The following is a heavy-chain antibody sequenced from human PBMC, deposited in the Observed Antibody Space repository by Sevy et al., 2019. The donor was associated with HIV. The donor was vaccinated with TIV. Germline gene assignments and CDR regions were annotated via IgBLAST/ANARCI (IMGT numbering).Heavy chain of an antibody. CDR1: GFTFSSYA. V-gene: IGHV3-30-3*01. J-gene: IGHJ4*02. Sequence: GGSLRLSCAASGFTFSSYAMHWVRQAPGKGLEWVAVISYDGSNKYYADSVKGRFTISRDNSKNTLYLQMNSLRAEDTAVYYCARESIVVVPAAIHNWGQGTLVTVSS. CDR3: ARESIVVVPAAIHN. D-gene: IGHD2-2*01. CDR2: ISYDGSNK.